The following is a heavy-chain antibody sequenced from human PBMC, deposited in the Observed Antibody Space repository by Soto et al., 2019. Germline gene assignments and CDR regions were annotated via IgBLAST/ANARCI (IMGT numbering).Heavy chain of an antibody. V-gene: IGHV5-51*01. J-gene: IGHJ6*02. CDR1: GYSFPSQW. CDR2: IYPADSDT. D-gene: IGHD3-9*01. CDR3: ARMSYYTTSYYDHAYGMDV. Sequence: GESLKISCKGSGYSFPSQWIAWVRQTPGKGLEWMGSIYPADSDTRYSPPFQGQVTISADKSIRTAYLEWSNLKASDPAMFYCARMSYYTTSYYDHAYGMDVWGQGTTVTVSS.